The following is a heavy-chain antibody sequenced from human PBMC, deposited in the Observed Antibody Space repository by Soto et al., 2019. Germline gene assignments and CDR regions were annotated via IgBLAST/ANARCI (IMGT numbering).Heavy chain of an antibody. CDR1: GVSVSNYA. Sequence: PGGCLRLSSAASGVSVSNYAMHWVRQAPGKGLEWVAVISYDGANKYYADSVKGRFTIARDNSKNTLYLQMNSLGTEDTAVYYCARVSRAMIVVVITVAFDYWGQGTLVTVSS. CDR2: ISYDGANK. D-gene: IGHD3-22*01. J-gene: IGHJ4*02. V-gene: IGHV3-30-3*01. CDR3: ARVSRAMIVVVITVAFDY.